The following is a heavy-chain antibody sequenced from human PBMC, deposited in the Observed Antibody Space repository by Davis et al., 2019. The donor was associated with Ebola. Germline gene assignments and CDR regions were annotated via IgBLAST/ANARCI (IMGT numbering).Heavy chain of an antibody. CDR3: AREMLSSSSWYLYYYYYGMDV. V-gene: IGHV1-46*01. Sequence: ASVKVSCKASGYTFTSYYMHWVRQAPGQGLEWMGIINPSGGSTSYAQKFQGRVTMTRDTSTSTVYMELSSLRSEDTAVYYCAREMLSSSSWYLYYYYYGMDVWGQGTTVTVSS. CDR1: GYTFTSYY. J-gene: IGHJ6*02. D-gene: IGHD6-13*01. CDR2: INPSGGST.